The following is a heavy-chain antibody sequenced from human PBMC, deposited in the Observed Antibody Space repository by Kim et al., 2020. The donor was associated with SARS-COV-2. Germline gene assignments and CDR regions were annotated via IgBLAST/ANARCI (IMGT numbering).Heavy chain of an antibody. CDR2: ISPSGTAD. V-gene: IGHV3-11*01. D-gene: IGHD2-15*01. J-gene: IGHJ4*02. CDR3: AVAVSGGLFDS. Sequence: GGSLRLSCGASGFTFSDSYMSWIRRAPGKGLQWVSYISPSGTADYCPDSVKGRFTISRDNAKNSLYLQMNSLTAEDTAVYYCAVAVSGGLFDSWGQGTLVTVSS. CDR1: GFTFSDSY.